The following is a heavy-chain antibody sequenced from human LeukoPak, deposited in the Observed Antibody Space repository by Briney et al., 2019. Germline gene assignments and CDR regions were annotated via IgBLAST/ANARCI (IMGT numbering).Heavy chain of an antibody. V-gene: IGHV1-46*01. Sequence: ASVKVSCKASGYTFTSYYMHWVRQAPGQGLEWMGIINPSGGSTSYAQKFQGRVTMTTDTSTSTAYMELRSLRSDDTAVYYCARDAYLEPAVAHENYWGQGTLVTVSS. CDR1: GYTFTSYY. CDR3: ARDAYLEPAVAHENY. D-gene: IGHD6-19*01. CDR2: INPSGGST. J-gene: IGHJ4*02.